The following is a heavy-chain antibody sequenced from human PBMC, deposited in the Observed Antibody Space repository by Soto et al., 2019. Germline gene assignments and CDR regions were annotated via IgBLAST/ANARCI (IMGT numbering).Heavy chain of an antibody. V-gene: IGHV3-30-3*01. Sequence: GGSLRLSCAASGFTFSSYAMHWVRQAPGKGLEWVAVISYDGSNKYYADSVKGRFTISRDNSKNTLYLQMNSLRAEDTAVYYCARGAALLWFGELLSHFDYWGQGTLVTVSS. CDR2: ISYDGSNK. CDR3: ARGAALLWFGELLSHFDY. J-gene: IGHJ4*02. CDR1: GFTFSSYA. D-gene: IGHD3-10*01.